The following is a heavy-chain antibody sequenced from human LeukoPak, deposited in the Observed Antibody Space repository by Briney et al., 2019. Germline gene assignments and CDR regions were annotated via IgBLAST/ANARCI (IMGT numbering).Heavy chain of an antibody. V-gene: IGHV4-61*02. CDR1: GGSISSGSYY. CDR2: IYTSGIT. D-gene: IGHD3-10*01. CDR3: ARVTYYYGSGTREPGYYYYYMDV. J-gene: IGHJ6*03. Sequence: SETLSLXCTVSGGSISSGSYYWSWIRQPAGKGLEWIGRIYTSGITNYNPSLKSRVTISVDTSKNQFSLKLSSVTAADTAVYYCARVTYYYGSGTREPGYYYYYMDVWGKGTTVTVSS.